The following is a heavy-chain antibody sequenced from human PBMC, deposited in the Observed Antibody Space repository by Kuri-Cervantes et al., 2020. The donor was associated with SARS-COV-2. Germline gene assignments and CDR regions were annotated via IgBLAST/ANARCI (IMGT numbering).Heavy chain of an antibody. J-gene: IGHJ6*02. CDR3: ARGRVYARRIYYNYYGMDV. CDR2: INHSGST. V-gene: IGHV4-34*01. D-gene: IGHD3-16*01. Sequence: SETLSLTCAAYGGSFSGYYWSWIRQPQGKGLEWIGEINHSGSTNYNPSLKSRVTISVDTSKNQFSLKLSSVTAADTAVYYCARGRVYARRIYYNYYGMDVWGQGTTVTVSS. CDR1: GGSFSGYY.